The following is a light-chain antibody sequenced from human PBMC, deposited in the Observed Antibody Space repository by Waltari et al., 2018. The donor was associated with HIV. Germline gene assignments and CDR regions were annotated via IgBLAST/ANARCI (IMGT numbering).Light chain of an antibody. CDR1: SSNIGSNT. J-gene: IGLJ3*02. CDR2: SNN. CDR3: AAWDDSLNGPV. V-gene: IGLV1-44*01. Sequence: QSVLTQPPSASGTPGQRVTISCSGSSSNIGSNTVNWYQQLPGPAPTLLIYSNNPRPSGVPDRFSGSKSGTSASLAISGLQSVDEADYYCAAWDDSLNGPVFGGGTKLTVL.